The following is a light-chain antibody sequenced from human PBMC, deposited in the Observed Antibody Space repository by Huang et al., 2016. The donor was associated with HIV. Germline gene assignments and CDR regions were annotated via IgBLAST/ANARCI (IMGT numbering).Light chain of an antibody. J-gene: IGKJ1*01. CDR3: QHYNDWPPWT. CDR1: QSVNSN. CDR2: GAS. Sequence: EIVMTQSPATLSVSPGERATLSCRASQSVNSNLAWYQQKPGQAPRLFVYGASTRATGIPARFSGSGSGTEVTLTISSLRSEDCAVYYCQHYNDWPPWTFGQGTKVEIK. V-gene: IGKV3-15*01.